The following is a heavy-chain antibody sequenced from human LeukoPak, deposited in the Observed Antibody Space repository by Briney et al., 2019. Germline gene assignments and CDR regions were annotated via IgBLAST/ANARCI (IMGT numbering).Heavy chain of an antibody. Sequence: PGGSLRLSCAASGFTFSSYSMSWVRQAPGKGLEWVSSISSSSSYIYYAGSVKGRFTITRDNAKSSLYLQMNSLRAEDTAVYYCARDHRQPSFGMDVWGQGTTVTVSS. CDR1: GFTFSSYS. CDR2: ISSSSSYI. J-gene: IGHJ6*02. V-gene: IGHV3-21*01. D-gene: IGHD3-3*01. CDR3: ARDHRQPSFGMDV.